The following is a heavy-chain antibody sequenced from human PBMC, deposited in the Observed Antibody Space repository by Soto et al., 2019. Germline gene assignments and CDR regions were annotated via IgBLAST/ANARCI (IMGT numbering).Heavy chain of an antibody. V-gene: IGHV1-3*01. J-gene: IGHJ3*02. CDR3: ARYQAFDI. Sequence: GASVKVSCKASGYTFTSYGSSWVRQAPGQRLEWMGWINAGNGNTKYSQKFQGRVTITRDTSANTAYMELSSLRSEDTAVYFCARYQAFDIWGQGTMVTVSS. CDR2: INAGNGNT. CDR1: GYTFTSYG. D-gene: IGHD2-2*01.